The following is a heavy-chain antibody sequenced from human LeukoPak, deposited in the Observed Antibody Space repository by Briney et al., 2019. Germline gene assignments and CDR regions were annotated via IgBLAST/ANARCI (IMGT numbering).Heavy chain of an antibody. CDR3: ARADGYNYVRDWGTFDI. V-gene: IGHV4-61*02. J-gene: IGHJ3*02. Sequence: ASETLSLTCTVSGGSISSGSYYWSWIRQPAGKGLEWIGRIYTSGSTNYNPSLKSRVTISVDTSKNQFSLKLSSVTAADTAVYYCARADGYNYVRDWGTFDIWGQGTMVTVSS. CDR1: GGSISSGSYY. CDR2: IYTSGST. D-gene: IGHD5-24*01.